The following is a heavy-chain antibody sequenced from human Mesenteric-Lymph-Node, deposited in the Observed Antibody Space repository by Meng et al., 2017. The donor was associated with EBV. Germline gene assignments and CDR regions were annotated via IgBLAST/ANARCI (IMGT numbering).Heavy chain of an antibody. Sequence: QNTLKESGPTLVKPTQTLTLTCTFSGFSLSTNGVGVGWICQPPGKALEWLALIYWDDDKEYSPSLKSRLTITKDTSKDQVVLTMTNMDPVDTATYYCAHRGSSWFFDYWGQGTLVTVSS. V-gene: IGHV2-5*02. CDR3: AHRGSSWFFDY. J-gene: IGHJ4*02. CDR1: GFSLSTNGVG. CDR2: IYWDDDK. D-gene: IGHD6-13*01.